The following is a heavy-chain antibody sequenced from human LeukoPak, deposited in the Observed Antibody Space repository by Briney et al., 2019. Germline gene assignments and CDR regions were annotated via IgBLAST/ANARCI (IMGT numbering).Heavy chain of an antibody. Sequence: PSETLSLTCTVSGYSISSGYYWGWIRQPPGKGLEWIGSIYHSGSTYYNPSLKSRVAISVDTSRNQFSLRLNSITAADTAVYYCASRYSTGLHFDFWGQGTLVTVSS. CDR2: IYHSGST. J-gene: IGHJ4*02. V-gene: IGHV4-38-2*02. D-gene: IGHD2-8*02. CDR1: GYSISSGYY. CDR3: ASRYSTGLHFDF.